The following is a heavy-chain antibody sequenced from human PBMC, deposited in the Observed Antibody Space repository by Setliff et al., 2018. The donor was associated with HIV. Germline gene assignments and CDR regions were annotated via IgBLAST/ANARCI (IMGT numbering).Heavy chain of an antibody. CDR2: INGNSGGT. J-gene: IGHJ4*02. Sequence: ASVKVSCKASGYTFTGHYMHWVRQAPGQGLEWMGRINGNSGGTKYAEKFQGRVTMTRDPSISTAFMELSRLTSDDTAFYYCAREPTGDFWSGYSSRGLDYWGQGTLVTVSS. CDR1: GYTFTGHY. CDR3: AREPTGDFWSGYSSRGLDY. D-gene: IGHD3-3*01. V-gene: IGHV1-2*06.